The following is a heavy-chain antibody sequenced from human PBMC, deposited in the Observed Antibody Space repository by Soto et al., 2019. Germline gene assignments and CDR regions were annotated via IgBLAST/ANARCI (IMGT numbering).Heavy chain of an antibody. J-gene: IGHJ6*01. V-gene: IGHV1-69*14. CDR3: AIRTSVFGVVAMGGLDV. CDR1: GGTFSSYS. Sequence: QVQLVQSGAELKKPGSSVRVSCQASGGTFSSYSVNWVRQAPGQGLEWMGGIIPIFPTADHAQRLQGRVTITADNSTSTASMELSSLRADDTAVYYWAIRTSVFGVVAMGGLDVWGQGTTVTVSS. D-gene: IGHD3-3*01. CDR2: IIPIFPTA.